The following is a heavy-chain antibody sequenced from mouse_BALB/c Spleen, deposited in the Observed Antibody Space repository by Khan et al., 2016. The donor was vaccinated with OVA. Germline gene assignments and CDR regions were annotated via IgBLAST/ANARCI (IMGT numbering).Heavy chain of an antibody. J-gene: IGHJ4*01. CDR3: ARQPYYHYNVMDY. CDR2: MWSDGST. Sequence: VQLKESGPGLVAPSQSLSITCTISGFSLTNYGVHWVRQPPGKGLEWLVLMWSDGSTTYNSALKSRLTISKDNSKSQVFLKMNRLQTDDTAMYFCARQPYYHYNVMDYWGQGTSVTVSS. D-gene: IGHD2-10*01. CDR1: GFSLTNYG. V-gene: IGHV2-6-1*01.